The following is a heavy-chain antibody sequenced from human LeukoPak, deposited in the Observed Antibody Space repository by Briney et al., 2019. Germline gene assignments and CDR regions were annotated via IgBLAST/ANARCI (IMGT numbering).Heavy chain of an antibody. CDR3: TRDWGPQWFGELLSFDY. D-gene: IGHD3-10*01. Sequence: PGRSLRLSCTASGFTFGDYAMSWFRQAPGKGLEWVGFIRSKAYGGTTEYAASVKGRFTISRDDSKSIAYLQMNSLKTEDTAVYYCTRDWGPQWFGELLSFDYWGQGTLVTVSS. CDR2: IRSKAYGGTT. V-gene: IGHV3-49*03. CDR1: GFTFGDYA. J-gene: IGHJ4*02.